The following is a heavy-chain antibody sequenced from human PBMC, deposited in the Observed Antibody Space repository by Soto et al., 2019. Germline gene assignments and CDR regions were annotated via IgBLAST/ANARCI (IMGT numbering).Heavy chain of an antibody. D-gene: IGHD3-16*01. CDR2: MNPGSGDT. CDR3: ARMETFGSLNWFDT. J-gene: IGHJ5*02. Sequence: DSVKDSCKASGYGLTNNDFSLVRQATGQGLEWMGWMNPGSGDTGYAQKFQGRVTMTRDISIATAYMELSSLRSDDTAIYYCARMETFGSLNWFDTWGQGTLVTVSS. V-gene: IGHV1-8*01. CDR1: GYGLTNND.